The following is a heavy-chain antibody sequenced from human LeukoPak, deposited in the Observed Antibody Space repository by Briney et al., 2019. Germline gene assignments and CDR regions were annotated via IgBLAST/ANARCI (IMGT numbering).Heavy chain of an antibody. CDR2: IHHSGST. Sequence: SETLSLTCTVSGGSISSSSYYWGWIRQPPGKGLEWIGNIHHSGSTYYNPSLKSRVTISVDTSKNQFSLKLSSVTAADTAVYYCARGGSYYGSGSYDYWGQGTLVTVSS. D-gene: IGHD3-10*01. J-gene: IGHJ4*02. V-gene: IGHV4-39*07. CDR1: GGSISSSSYY. CDR3: ARGGSYYGSGSYDY.